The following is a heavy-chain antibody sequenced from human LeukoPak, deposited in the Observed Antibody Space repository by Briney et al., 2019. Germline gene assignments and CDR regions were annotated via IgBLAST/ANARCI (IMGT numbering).Heavy chain of an antibody. J-gene: IGHJ4*02. Sequence: GGSLRLSCAASGFTFSSYEMNWVRQAPGKGLEWVSYISSSGSTIYYADSVKGRFTISRDNAKNSLYLQMNSLRAEDTAFYYCARDLAGGSGGIDYWGQGTLVTVSS. CDR2: ISSSGSTI. D-gene: IGHD3-10*01. CDR1: GFTFSSYE. CDR3: ARDLAGGSGGIDY. V-gene: IGHV3-48*03.